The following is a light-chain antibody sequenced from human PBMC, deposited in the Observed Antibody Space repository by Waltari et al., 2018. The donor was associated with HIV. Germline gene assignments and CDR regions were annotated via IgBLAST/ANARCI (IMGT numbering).Light chain of an antibody. CDR1: SSNIGSTF. CDR2: GNN. CDR3: AAWDDSLGGLWV. V-gene: IGLV1-47*01. Sequence: QSVLTQPPSASETPGQRVTISCSGRSSNIGSTFVYWYQQLPGTAPKLLIYGNNQRPSGVPDRFSGSRSGTSASLAISGLRSEDEADYYCAAWDDSLGGLWVFGGGTKLTVL. J-gene: IGLJ3*02.